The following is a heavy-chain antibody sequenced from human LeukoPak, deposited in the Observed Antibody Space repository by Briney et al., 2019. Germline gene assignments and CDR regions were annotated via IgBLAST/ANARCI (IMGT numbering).Heavy chain of an antibody. CDR1: GYTFTSYD. CDR3: ARDTYYYDSSGYAAYYMDV. J-gene: IGHJ6*03. Sequence: GASVKVSCKASGYTFTSYDINWVRQAPGQGLEWMGWMNPNSGNTGYAQKFQGRVTMTRNTSISTAYMELSSLRSEDTAVYYCARDTYYYDSSGYAAYYMDVWGKGTTVTVSS. D-gene: IGHD3-22*01. CDR2: MNPNSGNT. V-gene: IGHV1-8*01.